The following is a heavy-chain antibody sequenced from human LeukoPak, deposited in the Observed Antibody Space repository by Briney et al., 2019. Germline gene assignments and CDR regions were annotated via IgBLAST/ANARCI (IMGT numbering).Heavy chain of an antibody. CDR3: ARDSSGWSRDY. Sequence: GGSLRLSCVASGLIFSTCGMHWVRQAPGKGLEWLTHIRYDESATYYADSVEGRFTISRDDAKNSLYLQMNSLRADDTAVYYCARDSSGWSRDYWGQGTPVTVSS. V-gene: IGHV3-30*02. D-gene: IGHD6-19*01. CDR2: IRYDESAT. J-gene: IGHJ4*02. CDR1: GLIFSTCG.